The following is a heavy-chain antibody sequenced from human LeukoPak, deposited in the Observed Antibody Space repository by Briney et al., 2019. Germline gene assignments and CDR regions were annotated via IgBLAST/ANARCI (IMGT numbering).Heavy chain of an antibody. CDR3: GGPQYYYDSSGYYPSDY. Sequence: SETLSLTCTVSGGSISSYYWSWTRQPAGKGLEWIGRIYTSGSTTYNPSLKSRVTLSVDTSKNQFSLKLSSVTAADTAVYYCGGPQYYYDSSGYYPSDYWGQGTLVTVSS. CDR2: IYTSGST. D-gene: IGHD3-22*01. V-gene: IGHV4-4*07. J-gene: IGHJ4*02. CDR1: GGSISSYY.